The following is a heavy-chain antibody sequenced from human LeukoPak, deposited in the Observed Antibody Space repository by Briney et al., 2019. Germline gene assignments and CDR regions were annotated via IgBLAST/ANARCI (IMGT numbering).Heavy chain of an antibody. D-gene: IGHD3-10*01. V-gene: IGHV1-69*05. CDR3: ARAGITMVRGVLTYNWFDP. Sequence: ASVKVSCKASGGTFSSYAISWVRQAPGQGLEWMGGIIPIFGTANYAQKFQDRVTITTDESTSTAYMELSSLRSEDTAVYYCARAGITMVRGVLTYNWFDPWGQGTLVTVSS. CDR2: IIPIFGTA. J-gene: IGHJ5*02. CDR1: GGTFSSYA.